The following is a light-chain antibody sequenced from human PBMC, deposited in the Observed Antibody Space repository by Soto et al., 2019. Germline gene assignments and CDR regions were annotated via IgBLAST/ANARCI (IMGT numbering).Light chain of an antibody. CDR3: CSYTSSSLRV. Sequence: QSVLTQPASVSGSPGQSITISCTGTSRDIGGYNYVSWYQQHPGKAPKLIIHDVSNRPSGVSNRFSGSKSANTASLTISGLQAEDEANYYCCSYTSSSLRVFGGGTKLTVL. CDR2: DVS. CDR1: SRDIGGYNY. J-gene: IGLJ3*02. V-gene: IGLV2-14*03.